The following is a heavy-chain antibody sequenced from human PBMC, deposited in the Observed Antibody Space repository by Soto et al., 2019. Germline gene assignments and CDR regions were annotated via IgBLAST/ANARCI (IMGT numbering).Heavy chain of an antibody. CDR1: GYSFTNYW. Sequence: PGESLKISCKTSGYSFTNYWIGWVRQRAGKGLEWMGIIYPGDSDLRYSPSFQGQVTISADKSISTAYLQWSSLKASDTAMYYCATSIAVAVYTGDAFDIWGQGTMVTVSS. CDR3: ATSIAVAVYTGDAFDI. CDR2: IYPGDSDL. J-gene: IGHJ3*02. V-gene: IGHV5-51*01. D-gene: IGHD6-19*01.